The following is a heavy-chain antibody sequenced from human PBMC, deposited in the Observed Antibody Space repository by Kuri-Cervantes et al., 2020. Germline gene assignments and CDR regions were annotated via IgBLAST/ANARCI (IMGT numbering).Heavy chain of an antibody. J-gene: IGHJ4*02. Sequence: SETLSLTCTVSGGSISRYYWSWIRQPPGKGLEWIGYIYYSGSTDYNPSLKSRVTISVDTSKNQFSLKLSSVTAADTAVYYCARAHVRGYSYGYVFDYWGQGTLVTVSS. V-gene: IGHV4-59*01. CDR3: ARAHVRGYSYGYVFDY. D-gene: IGHD5-18*01. CDR1: GGSISRYY. CDR2: IYYSGST.